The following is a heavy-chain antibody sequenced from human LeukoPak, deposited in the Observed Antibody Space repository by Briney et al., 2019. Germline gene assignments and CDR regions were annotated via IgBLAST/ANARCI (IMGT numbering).Heavy chain of an antibody. CDR1: GGTFSSYA. J-gene: IGHJ6*03. V-gene: IGHV1-69*13. Sequence: GASVKVSCKASGGTFSSYAISWVRQAPGQGLEWMGGIIPIFGTANYAQKFQGRVTITADESTSTAYMELSSLRSEDTAVYYCASTSAIAAAGIYYYYYMDVWGKGTTVTVSS. CDR2: IIPIFGTA. CDR3: ASTSAIAAAGIYYYYYMDV. D-gene: IGHD6-13*01.